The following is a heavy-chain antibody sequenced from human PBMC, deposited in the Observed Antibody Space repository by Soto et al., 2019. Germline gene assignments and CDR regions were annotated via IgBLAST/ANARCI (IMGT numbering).Heavy chain of an antibody. CDR1: GFTFSTYA. J-gene: IGHJ4*02. CDR2: ISGSGGTT. Sequence: PGGSLRLSCVASGFTFSTYAMTWVRQAPGKGLEWVSAISGSGGTTYYADSVKGRFTISRDNSKNTLFLQMNSLRAEDTAVYYCARVRQTNYRDPDYWGQGTLVTVSS. CDR3: ARVRQTNYRDPDY. D-gene: IGHD4-4*01. V-gene: IGHV3-23*01.